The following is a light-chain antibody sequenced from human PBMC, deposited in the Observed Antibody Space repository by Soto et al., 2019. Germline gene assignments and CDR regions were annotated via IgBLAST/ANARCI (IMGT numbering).Light chain of an antibody. V-gene: IGKV3-15*01. J-gene: IGKJ4*01. CDR1: QRVSSY. CDR3: QPYNNWPLT. CDR2: DTS. Sequence: EIVLTQSPATLSLSPGERATLSCRASQRVSSYLSWYQQKSGQAPRLLIYDTSTRATGVPTRFSGSRSGAEFTLTINSLQSEDFAVYYCQPYNNWPLTFGGGTKV.